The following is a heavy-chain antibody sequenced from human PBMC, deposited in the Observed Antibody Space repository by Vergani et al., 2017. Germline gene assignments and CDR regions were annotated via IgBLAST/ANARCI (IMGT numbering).Heavy chain of an antibody. D-gene: IGHD2-2*02. CDR2: ISSSSSYI. CDR1: GFTFSSYA. Sequence: EVQLLESGGGLVQPGGSLRLSCAASGFTFSSYAMSWVRQAPGKGLEWLSSISSSSSYIYYADSVKGRFTISRDNAKNSLYLQMNSLRAEDTAVYYCARFIVVVPGSIRYGMDVWGQGTTITVSS. V-gene: IGHV3-21*01. J-gene: IGHJ6*02. CDR3: ARFIVVVPGSIRYGMDV.